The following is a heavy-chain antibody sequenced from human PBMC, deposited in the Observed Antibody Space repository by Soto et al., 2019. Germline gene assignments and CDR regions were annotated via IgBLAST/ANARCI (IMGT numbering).Heavy chain of an antibody. CDR1: GGSISSGDYY. V-gene: IGHV4-30-4*01. J-gene: IGHJ4*02. Sequence: QVQLQESGPGLVKPSQTLSLTCTVSGGSISSGDYYWSWIRQPPGKGLEWIGYIYYSGSTYYNPSXTSRVNRSVATXTXRXXLKPSAVPAADTPVYYCPSHRQAGAVFRGTYYFDFCGQGNLVTVSS. CDR3: PSHRQAGAVFRGTYYFDF. D-gene: IGHD1-26*01. CDR2: IYYSGST.